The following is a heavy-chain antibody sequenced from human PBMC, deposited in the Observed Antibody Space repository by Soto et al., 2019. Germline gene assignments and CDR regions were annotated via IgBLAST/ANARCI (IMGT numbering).Heavy chain of an antibody. D-gene: IGHD4-4*01. CDR1: GFTFSSYS. CDR3: ARADYKDYYYYGMDV. Sequence: GGSLRLSCAASGFTFSSYSMNWVRQAPGKGLEWVSSISSSSSYIYYADSVKGRFTISRDNAKNSLYLQMNSLRAEDTAVYYCARADYKDYYYYGMDVWGRGTTVTVSS. J-gene: IGHJ6*02. CDR2: ISSSSSYI. V-gene: IGHV3-21*01.